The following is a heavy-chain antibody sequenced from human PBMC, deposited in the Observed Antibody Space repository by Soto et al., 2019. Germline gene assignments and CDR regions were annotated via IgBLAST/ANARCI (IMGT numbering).Heavy chain of an antibody. CDR1: GFTFSSYG. CDR2: MAHDGSDQ. D-gene: IGHD2-15*01. Sequence: QVQLVESGGGVVQPGGSLRLSCAASGFTFSSYGMQWVRQSPGEGLEWVAIMAHDGSDQYYGDSVKGRFTISRANSKNTLSLQMDSLRPEDTAVYYCARSSGGSSYYPPDYWGKGTLVTVSS. V-gene: IGHV3-30*03. CDR3: ARSSGGSSYYPPDY. J-gene: IGHJ4*02.